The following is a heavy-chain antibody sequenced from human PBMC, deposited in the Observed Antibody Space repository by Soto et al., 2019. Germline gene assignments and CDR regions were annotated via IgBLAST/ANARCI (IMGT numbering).Heavy chain of an antibody. Sequence: SETLSLTCTVSGGSISSYYWSWIRQPPGKGLEWIGYIYYSGSTNYNPSLKSRVTILVDTSKNQFSLKLSSVTAADTAVYYCARIKPQFLFDPWGQGTLVTVSS. CDR2: IYYSGST. D-gene: IGHD3-3*01. CDR1: GGSISSYY. CDR3: ARIKPQFLFDP. J-gene: IGHJ5*02. V-gene: IGHV4-59*01.